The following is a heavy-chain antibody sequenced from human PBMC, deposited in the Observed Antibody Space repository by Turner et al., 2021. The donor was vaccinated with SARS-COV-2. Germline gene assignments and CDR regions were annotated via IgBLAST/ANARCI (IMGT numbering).Heavy chain of an antibody. CDR2: IYYSGSN. V-gene: IGHV4-39*01. CDR3: ARQSEWELQGGLDAFDI. Sequence: QLQLQESGPGLVKPSETLSLPCTVPGGSLSSITYYWGWIRQPPGKGRGWIGSIYYSGSNYYNETLKSRGTISGDTSKNQVSLKLSSVTAADTAVYYCARQSEWELQGGLDAFDIWGQGTMVTVSS. J-gene: IGHJ3*02. D-gene: IGHD1-26*01. CDR1: GGSLSSITYY.